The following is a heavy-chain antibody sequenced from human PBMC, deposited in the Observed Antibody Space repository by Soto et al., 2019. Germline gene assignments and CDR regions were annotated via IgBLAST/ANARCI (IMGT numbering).Heavy chain of an antibody. V-gene: IGHV1-69*13. D-gene: IGHD1-26*01. CDR2: IIPRSATS. CDR1: GDTFSTYT. J-gene: IGHJ2*01. Sequence: GASVKVSCKASGDTFSTYTITWMRQAPGQGLEWMGGIIPRSATSNYAQKFQGRVTMTADESTNTAYMELSSLRSEDTAVYYCATGLSGSYGHWYFDLWGRGTLVTVSS. CDR3: ATGLSGSYGHWYFDL.